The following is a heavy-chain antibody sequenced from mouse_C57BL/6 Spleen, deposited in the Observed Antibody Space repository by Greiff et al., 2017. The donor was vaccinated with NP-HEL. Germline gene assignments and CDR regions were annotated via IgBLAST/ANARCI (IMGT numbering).Heavy chain of an antibody. D-gene: IGHD2-14*01. Sequence: VQLQQPGAELVRPGSSVKLSCKASGYTFTSYWMDWVKQRPGQGLEWIGNIYPSDSETHYNQKFKDKATLTVDKSSSTAYMQLSSLTSEDSAVYYCARRYNLYYFDYWGQGTTLTVSS. CDR3: ARRYNLYYFDY. V-gene: IGHV1-61*01. J-gene: IGHJ2*01. CDR2: IYPSDSET. CDR1: GYTFTSYW.